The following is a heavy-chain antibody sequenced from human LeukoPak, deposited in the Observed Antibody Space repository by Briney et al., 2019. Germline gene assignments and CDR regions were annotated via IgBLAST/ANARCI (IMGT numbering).Heavy chain of an antibody. CDR3: ARRQRGYSGYGGIDY. J-gene: IGHJ4*02. V-gene: IGHV4-4*02. CDR1: GGSISSSNW. CDR2: IYHSGST. D-gene: IGHD5-12*01. Sequence: SETLSLTCAVSGGSISSSNWWSWVRQPPGKGLEWIGEIYHSGSTNYNPSLKSRVTISVDTSKNQFSLKLSSVTAADTAVYYCARRQRGYSGYGGIDYWGQGTLVTVSS.